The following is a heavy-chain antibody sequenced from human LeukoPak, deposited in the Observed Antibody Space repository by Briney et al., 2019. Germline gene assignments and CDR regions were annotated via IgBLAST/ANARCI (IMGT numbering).Heavy chain of an antibody. CDR1: GFTFSSYD. CDR3: AKRGNPAVGHHYLDV. Sequence: GGSLRLSCAASGFTFSSYDMSWVRQAPGKGLEWVSSITLSGGNTFYADSVMGRFTVSRDNSKNTPYLQTNSLSAEDTAVYYCAKRGNPAVGHHYLDVWGKGTTVSVSS. D-gene: IGHD2-2*01. CDR2: ITLSGGNT. V-gene: IGHV3-23*01. J-gene: IGHJ6*03.